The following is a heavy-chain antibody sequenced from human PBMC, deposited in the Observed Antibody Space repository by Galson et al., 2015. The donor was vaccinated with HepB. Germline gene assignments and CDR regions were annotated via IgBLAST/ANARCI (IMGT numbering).Heavy chain of an antibody. Sequence: SLRLSCAASGFTFSSYAVHWVRQAPGRGLEWVAVISYDVANKYYADSVKGRFTISRDNSKNTLYLQMNSLRAEDTAVYYCARGRVYSSGPSNYYGMDVWGQGTTVTVSS. CDR2: ISYDVANK. CDR1: GFTFSSYA. J-gene: IGHJ6*02. V-gene: IGHV3-30-3*01. CDR3: ARGRVYSSGPSNYYGMDV. D-gene: IGHD6-19*01.